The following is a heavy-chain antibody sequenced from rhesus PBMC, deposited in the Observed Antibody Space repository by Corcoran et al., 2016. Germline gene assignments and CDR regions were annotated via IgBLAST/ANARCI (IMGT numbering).Heavy chain of an antibody. V-gene: IGHV4-173*01. CDR1: GGSISSNF. CDR2: ISGSGGST. Sequence: QLQLQESGPGLVKPSETLSLTCAVSGGSISSNFWSWIRQPPGKGLEWIGRISGSGGSTAYNPSLKSRVTISTDTSKNQFSLKLTSRTAADTAVYYCASGGYNFWTGYYLAYWGQGVLVTVSS. CDR3: ASGGYNFWTGYYLAY. D-gene: IGHD3-3*01. J-gene: IGHJ4*01.